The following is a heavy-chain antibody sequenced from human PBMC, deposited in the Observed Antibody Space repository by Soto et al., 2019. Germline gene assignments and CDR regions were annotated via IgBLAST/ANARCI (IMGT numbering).Heavy chain of an antibody. CDR1: GDTFNSYA. Sequence: QVQLVQSGAEVTKPGSSVKVSCKSSGDTFNSYAFGWVRQAPGQGLEWMGAIIPIFGTVKYEQRFQGRVTLTADESTSTVYMDLNGLTSEDTAVYYCARVKGGYAYWYFDLWGRGTLVTVS. J-gene: IGHJ2*01. D-gene: IGHD3-22*01. CDR2: IIPIFGTV. CDR3: ARVKGGYAYWYFDL. V-gene: IGHV1-69*01.